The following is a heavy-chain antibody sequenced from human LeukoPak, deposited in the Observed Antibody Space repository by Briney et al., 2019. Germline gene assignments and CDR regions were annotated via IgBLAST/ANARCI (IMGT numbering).Heavy chain of an antibody. Sequence: PSETLSLTCTVSGGSISNYYCSWIRQPPGKGLEWIGYIYDSGRTKYNPSLKSRVTITVDTSKNQFSLKLGSVTAADTTVYYCAIGYHTNWFDRWGQGTLVTVSS. J-gene: IGHJ5*02. CDR1: GGSISNYY. V-gene: IGHV4-59*01. D-gene: IGHD2-2*01. CDR2: IYDSGRT. CDR3: AIGYHTNWFDR.